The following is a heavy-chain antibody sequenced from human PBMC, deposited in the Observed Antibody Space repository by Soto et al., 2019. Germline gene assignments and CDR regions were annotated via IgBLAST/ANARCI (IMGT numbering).Heavy chain of an antibody. D-gene: IGHD1-26*01. CDR1: GYAFTTSA. V-gene: IGHV1-3*01. CDR3: ARASGRSKLLPFYFDP. CDR2: INPATGDT. J-gene: IGHJ5*02. Sequence: QVHLVQSGAEVQKPGASVRISCQASGYAFTTSAIHWVRQAPGQSLEWMGWINPATGDTKYSQNVRGRVTFALDTSATTAYMDLRSLASHDTAVYYCARASGRSKLLPFYFDPWGQGTQVPVSS.